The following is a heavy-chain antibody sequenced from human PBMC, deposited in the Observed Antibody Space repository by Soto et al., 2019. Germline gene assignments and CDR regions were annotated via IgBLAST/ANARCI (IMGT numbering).Heavy chain of an antibody. V-gene: IGHV1-69*01. D-gene: IGHD2-15*01. J-gene: IGHJ4*02. CDR3: ARDRLYCSGGSCPYYFDY. CDR1: GGTFSSYA. CDR2: IIPIFGTA. Sequence: QVQLVQSGAEVKKPGSSVKVSCKASGGTFSSYAISWVRQAPGQGLEWMGGIIPIFGTANYAQKFQGRVTITADEATSTAYMELSSLRSEDTAVYYCARDRLYCSGGSCPYYFDYWGQGTLVTVSS.